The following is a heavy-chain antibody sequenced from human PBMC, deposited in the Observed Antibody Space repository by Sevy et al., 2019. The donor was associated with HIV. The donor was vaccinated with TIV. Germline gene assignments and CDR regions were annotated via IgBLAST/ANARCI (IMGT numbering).Heavy chain of an antibody. J-gene: IGHJ4*02. V-gene: IGHV3-21*01. CDR2: MTSSGSYI. D-gene: IGHD2-15*01. CDR3: VRDGWNY. CDR1: GFTFSTST. Sequence: GGSLRLSCAASGFTFSTSTMNWVRQAPGKGLEWVSLMTSSGSYILYADSVKGRFTISRENAKNSVFLQMNSLRVEDTAVYCCVRDGWNYWGQGTLVTVSS.